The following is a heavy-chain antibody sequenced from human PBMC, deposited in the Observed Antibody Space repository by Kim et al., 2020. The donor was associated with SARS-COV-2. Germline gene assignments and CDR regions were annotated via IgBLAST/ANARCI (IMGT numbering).Heavy chain of an antibody. CDR1: GFTFSSYS. V-gene: IGHV3-21*01. J-gene: IGHJ4*02. D-gene: IGHD3-22*01. Sequence: GGSLRLSCAASGFTFSSYSMNWVRQAPGKGLEWVSSISSSSSYIYYADSVKGRFTISRDNAKNSLYLQMNSLRAEDTAVYYCARDRGFGVGMYYYDSSGYLFDYWGQGTLVTVSS. CDR3: ARDRGFGVGMYYYDSSGYLFDY. CDR2: ISSSSSYI.